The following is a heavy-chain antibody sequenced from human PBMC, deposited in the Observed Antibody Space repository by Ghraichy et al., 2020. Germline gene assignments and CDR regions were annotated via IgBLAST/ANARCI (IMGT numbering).Heavy chain of an antibody. V-gene: IGHV3-48*03. CDR2: INPSGATT. CDR1: GFSIITYE. D-gene: IGHD3-10*01. J-gene: IGHJ6*02. CDR3: ARDEARGVGQYGMDV. Sequence: GALRLSCAASGFSIITYEMIWVRQAPGKGLEWVSYINPSGATTHYADSVKGRFTISRDDAKNSLYLQMTILRAEDTAVYYCARDEARGVGQYGMDVWGQGTTVTVSS.